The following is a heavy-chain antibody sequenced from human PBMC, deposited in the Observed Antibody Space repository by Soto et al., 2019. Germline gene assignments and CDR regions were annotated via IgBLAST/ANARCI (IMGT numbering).Heavy chain of an antibody. CDR3: VRGYCTTTPCSGDFQH. J-gene: IGHJ1*01. D-gene: IGHD2-8*01. CDR2: IHPSGDT. V-gene: IGHV1-46*01. Sequence: ASVKVSCKASGYKFTTYFIHWVRQAPGQGLEWMGMIHPSGDTGYGQKFRGRVTMTIDTSTTTAYMELRNLTSEDTAIYFSVRGYCTTTPCSGDFQHWGQGTLVTVSS. CDR1: GYKFTTYF.